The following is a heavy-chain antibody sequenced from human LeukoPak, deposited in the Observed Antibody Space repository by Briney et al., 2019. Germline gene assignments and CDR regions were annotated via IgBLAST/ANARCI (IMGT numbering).Heavy chain of an antibody. J-gene: IGHJ5*02. CDR1: GYTFTSYD. V-gene: IGHV1-8*01. CDR3: ARGRKVLLRYFDWGQIRFDP. CDR2: MNPNSGNT. D-gene: IGHD3-9*01. Sequence: ASVKVSCKASGYTFTSYDINWVRQATGQGLEWMGWMNPNSGNTGYAQKFQGRVTMTRNTSISTAYMELSSLRSEDTAVYYCARGRKVLLRYFDWGQIRFDPWGQGTLVTVSS.